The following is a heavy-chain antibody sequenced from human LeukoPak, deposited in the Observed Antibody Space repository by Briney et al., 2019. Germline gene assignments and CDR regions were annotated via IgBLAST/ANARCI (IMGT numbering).Heavy chain of an antibody. CDR1: GFTFSSYA. CDR3: ARTPFAAAYLAD. D-gene: IGHD6-13*01. J-gene: IGHJ4*02. CDR2: ISGSGGST. Sequence: GGSLRLSCAASGFTFSSYAMSWVRQAPGKGLEWVSTISGSGGSTYYADSVKGRFTISRDNSKNTLYLQMNSLAADDTAVYYCARTPFAAAYLADWGQGTLVTVSS. V-gene: IGHV3-23*01.